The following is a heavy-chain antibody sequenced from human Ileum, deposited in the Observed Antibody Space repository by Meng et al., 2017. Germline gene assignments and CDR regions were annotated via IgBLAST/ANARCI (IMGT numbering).Heavy chain of an antibody. V-gene: IGHV3-49*03. CDR3: TREEYCSGGSCYSYPDD. CDR2: IRSKAYGGTT. J-gene: IGHJ4*02. Sequence: LKISCTASGFTFGDYAMSWFRQAPGKGLEGVGFIRSKAYGGTTEYAASVKGRFTISRDDSKSIAYLQMNSLKTEDTAVYYWTREEYCSGGSCYSYPDDWGQGTLVTVSS. CDR1: GFTFGDYA. D-gene: IGHD2-15*01.